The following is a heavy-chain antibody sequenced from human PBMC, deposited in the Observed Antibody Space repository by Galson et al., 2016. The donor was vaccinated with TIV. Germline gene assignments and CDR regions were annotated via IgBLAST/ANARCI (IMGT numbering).Heavy chain of an antibody. CDR3: TRHIGGDFGDY. Sequence: SETLSLTCTVSGGSISSGNYYWSWTRQSAGKGLEWIGSFFHPGAVYYNPSLERRVTMSGDTSKNHFSLRLTSVTAADTAIYYCTRHIGGDFGDYVGQGILVTVSS. D-gene: IGHD2-21*02. V-gene: IGHV4-39*01. J-gene: IGHJ4*02. CDR1: GGSISSGNYY. CDR2: FFHPGAV.